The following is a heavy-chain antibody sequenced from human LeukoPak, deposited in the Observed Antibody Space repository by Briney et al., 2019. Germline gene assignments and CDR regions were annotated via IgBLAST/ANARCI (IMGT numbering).Heavy chain of an antibody. V-gene: IGHV4-4*07. CDR2: IYTSGNT. J-gene: IGHJ5*02. CDR1: GASISSYY. D-gene: IGHD3-10*01. CDR3: ARVVGSLVGRYGSGDYSPNWFDP. Sequence: PSETLSLTCSVSGASISSYYWGWIRQPAGKGLEWIGRIYTSGNTNYNPSLKSRVTMSVDTSNNQFSLKLTSVTAADTAVYYCARVVGSLVGRYGSGDYSPNWFDPWGQGTLVIVSS.